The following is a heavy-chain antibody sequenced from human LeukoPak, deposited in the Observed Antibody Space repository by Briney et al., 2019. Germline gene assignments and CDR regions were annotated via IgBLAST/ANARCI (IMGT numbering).Heavy chain of an antibody. CDR2: ISYSGSA. CDR1: GGSIGRGDYF. CDR3: ARVNHVYCSTAACFRAGWFVP. Sequence: PSQTLSLTCIVSGGSIGRGDYFWTWIRQPPGKGLEWIGYISYSGSAHYNPSLKSRLTISIDRSKTQFSLSLTSVTAADTAVYYCARVNHVYCSTAACFRAGWFVPWGQGTLVTVSS. V-gene: IGHV4-30-4*01. J-gene: IGHJ5*02. D-gene: IGHD2-15*01.